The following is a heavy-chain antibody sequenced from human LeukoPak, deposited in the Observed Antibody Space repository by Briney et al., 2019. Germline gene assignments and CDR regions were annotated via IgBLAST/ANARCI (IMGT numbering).Heavy chain of an antibody. J-gene: IGHJ5*02. CDR3: ASLRIAVAGRIWFDP. CDR2: IYYSGST. V-gene: IGHV4-59*08. D-gene: IGHD6-19*01. Sequence: PSETLSLTCTVSGGSISSYYWSWIRQPPGKGLEWIGYIYYSGSTNYNPSLKSRVTISVDTSKNQFSLKPSSVTAADTAVYYCASLRIAVAGRIWFDPWGQGTLVTVSS. CDR1: GGSISSYY.